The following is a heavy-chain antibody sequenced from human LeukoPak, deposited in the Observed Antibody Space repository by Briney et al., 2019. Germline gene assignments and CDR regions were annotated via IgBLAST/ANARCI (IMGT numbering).Heavy chain of an antibody. CDR1: GFTFSSYG. J-gene: IGHJ5*02. CDR3: IRDFRSADL. CDR2: IYVDGRTT. V-gene: IGHV3-74*01. Sequence: GGSLRLSCAASGFTFSSYGMHWVRQPPGKGLVWVSRIYVDGRTTNYADSVKGRFTISRDNAKNTVYLEMNSLSVEDTATYYCIRDFRSADLWGQGTLVTVTS.